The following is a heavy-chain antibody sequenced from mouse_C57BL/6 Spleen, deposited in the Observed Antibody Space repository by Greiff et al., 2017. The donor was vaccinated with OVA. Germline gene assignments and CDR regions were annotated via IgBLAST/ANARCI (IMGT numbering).Heavy chain of an antibody. J-gene: IGHJ1*03. CDR3: ARVRLLRYFDV. CDR2: ISDGGSYT. CDR1: GFTFSSYA. D-gene: IGHD2-3*01. Sequence: EVQRVESGGGLVKPGGSLKLSCAASGFTFSSYAMSWVRQTPEKRLEWVATISDGGSYTYYPANVKGRFTISRDNAKNNLYLQMSHLKSEDTAMYYCARVRLLRYFDVWGTGTTVTVSS. V-gene: IGHV5-4*01.